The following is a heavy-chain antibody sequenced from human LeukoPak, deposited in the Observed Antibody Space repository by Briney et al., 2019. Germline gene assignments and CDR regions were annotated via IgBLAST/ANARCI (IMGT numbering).Heavy chain of an antibody. Sequence: ASVKVSCKASGGTFSSYAISWVRQAPGQGLEWMGWINPNSGGTNYAQKFQGRVTMTRDTSISTAYKDLSRLRSDDTAVYYCARSGVRDYFDYWGQGTLVTVSS. D-gene: IGHD3-10*01. CDR3: ARSGVRDYFDY. CDR2: INPNSGGT. J-gene: IGHJ4*02. V-gene: IGHV1-2*02. CDR1: GGTFSSYA.